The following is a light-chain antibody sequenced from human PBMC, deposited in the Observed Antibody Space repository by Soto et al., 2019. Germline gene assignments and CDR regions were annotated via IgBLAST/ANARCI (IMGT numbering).Light chain of an antibody. V-gene: IGLV2-23*01. J-gene: IGLJ1*01. CDR3: CSYVGATSYV. CDR1: SSNIGGYNV. Sequence: QSALPHPASGSGSPGQSITISCTGTSSNIGGYNVVSWYQQHPGKAPKVIVYEGIKRPSGVSDRFSGSTSGSTASLTISGLQAEEEDEYYCCSYVGATSYVFGSGTKVTVL. CDR2: EGI.